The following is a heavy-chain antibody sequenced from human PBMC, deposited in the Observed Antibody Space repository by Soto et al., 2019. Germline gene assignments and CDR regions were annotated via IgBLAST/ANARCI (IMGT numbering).Heavy chain of an antibody. J-gene: IGHJ3*02. Sequence: GGALRLSCAASGFTFSSYAMSWVRQSPGKGLEWVSAISGSGGSTYYADSVKGRFTISRDNSKNTLYLQMNSLRAEDTAVYYCAKGCSCGRYAFDIWGQGTMVTVSS. V-gene: IGHV3-23*01. D-gene: IGHD6-19*01. CDR2: ISGSGGST. CDR3: AKGCSCGRYAFDI. CDR1: GFTFSSYA.